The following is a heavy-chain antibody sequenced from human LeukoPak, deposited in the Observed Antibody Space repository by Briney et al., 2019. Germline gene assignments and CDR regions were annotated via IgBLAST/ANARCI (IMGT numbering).Heavy chain of an antibody. CDR1: GGSFSGYY. J-gene: IGHJ4*02. CDR2: INHSGST. V-gene: IGHV4-34*01. D-gene: IGHD3-22*01. CDR3: ARGRSSRGNDY. Sequence: SETLSLTCADYGGSFSGYYWSWIRQPPGKGLEWIGEINHSGSTNYNPSLKSRVTISVDTSKNQFSLKLSSVTAADTAVYYCARGRSSRGNDYWGQGTLVTVSS.